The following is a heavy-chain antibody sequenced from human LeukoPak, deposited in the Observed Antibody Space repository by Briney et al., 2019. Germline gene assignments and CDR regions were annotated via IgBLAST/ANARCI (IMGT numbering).Heavy chain of an antibody. Sequence: GGSLRLSCAASGFTFSSYSMNWVRQAPGKGLEWVANMNQEGSERYYVDSVKGRFTISRDNAKNSLYLEMSSLRAEDTAVYYCARDATPPGIIFDSWGQGTLVTVSS. V-gene: IGHV3-7*01. J-gene: IGHJ4*02. CDR3: ARDATPPGIIFDS. D-gene: IGHD1-14*01. CDR2: MNQEGSER. CDR1: GFTFSSYS.